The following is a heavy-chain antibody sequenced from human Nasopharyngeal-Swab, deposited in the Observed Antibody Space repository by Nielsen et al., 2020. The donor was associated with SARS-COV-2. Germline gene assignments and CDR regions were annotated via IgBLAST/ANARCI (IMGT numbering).Heavy chain of an antibody. CDR1: GYSFIDYW. Sequence: GGSPRLSCKVSGYSFIDYWIGWVRQMPGRGLEWMGIIYPGDSDTRYNPSFQGQVTISADNSISTAYLQWGSLKASDSAMYYCARPLAAASYYFDYWGQGTLVTVSS. CDR2: IYPGDSDT. V-gene: IGHV5-51*01. CDR3: ARPLAAASYYFDY. J-gene: IGHJ4*02. D-gene: IGHD6-25*01.